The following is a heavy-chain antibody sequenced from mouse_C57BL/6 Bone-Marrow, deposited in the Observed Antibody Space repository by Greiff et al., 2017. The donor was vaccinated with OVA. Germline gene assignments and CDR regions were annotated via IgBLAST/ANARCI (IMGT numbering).Heavy chain of an antibody. D-gene: IGHD2-3*01. CDR2: ISYDGSN. CDR3: ARDGNDYFDY. V-gene: IGHV3-6*01. CDR1: GYSITSGYY. Sequence: EVQLVESGPGLVKPSQSLSLTCSVPGYSITSGYYWNWIRQFPGNKLEWMGYISYDGSNNYNPSLKNRISITSETSKNQFVLKLNSVTTEDTATYYCARDGNDYFDYWGQGTTLTVSA. J-gene: IGHJ2*01.